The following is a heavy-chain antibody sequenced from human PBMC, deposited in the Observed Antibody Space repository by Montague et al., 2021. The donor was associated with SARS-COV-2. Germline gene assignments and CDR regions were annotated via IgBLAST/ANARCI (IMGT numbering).Heavy chain of an antibody. Sequence: SETLSLTCSVSGYSISSGYYWGWIRQPPGKGLEWIGHVHYSGSNTYSSSFKSRVTISIDTPKNQFSLQLSSVTAADTAVYYCAGSRDPSGAYYLPYWGQGTLVTVSS. D-gene: IGHD3-10*01. J-gene: IGHJ4*02. CDR3: AGSRDPSGAYYLPY. CDR1: GYSISSGYY. CDR2: VHYSGSN. V-gene: IGHV4-61*01.